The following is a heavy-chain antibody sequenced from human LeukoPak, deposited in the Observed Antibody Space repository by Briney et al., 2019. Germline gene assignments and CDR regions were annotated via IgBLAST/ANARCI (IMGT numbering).Heavy chain of an antibody. D-gene: IGHD4-17*01. CDR3: AKKGGTTAGNWFDP. J-gene: IGHJ5*02. CDR2: ISGSDGST. Sequence: GGSLRLSCAASGFTFDDYAMHWVRQAPGKGLEWVSSISGSDGSTYYADSVKGRFTISRDDSKNTLYLQMNSLRAEDTALYYCAKKGGTTAGNWFDPWGQGTLVTVSS. V-gene: IGHV3-23*01. CDR1: GFTFDDYA.